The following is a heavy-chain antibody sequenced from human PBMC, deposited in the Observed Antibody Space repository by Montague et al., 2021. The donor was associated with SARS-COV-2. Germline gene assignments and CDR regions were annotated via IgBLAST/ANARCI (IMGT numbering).Heavy chain of an antibody. V-gene: IGHV3-7*01. J-gene: IGHJ6*02. Sequence: SLRLSCAASGFSFYTYWMNWVRQAPGKGLEWVANINQDGSEKYYVDSVKGRFTISRDNAQNSLYLQLNSLRAEDTAVYYCAKDYSSGSYSYFYGMDVWGQGTTVAV. CDR1: GFSFYTYW. D-gene: IGHD6-19*01. CDR2: INQDGSEK. CDR3: AKDYSSGSYSYFYGMDV.